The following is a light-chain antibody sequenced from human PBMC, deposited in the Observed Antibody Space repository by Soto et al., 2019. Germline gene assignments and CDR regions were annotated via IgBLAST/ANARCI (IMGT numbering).Light chain of an antibody. CDR3: HQYGSSPSYT. Sequence: EIVLTQSPGTLSLSPGERATLSCRASQSASSSYLAWYQQKPGQAPRLLIYGASSRATGIPDRFSGSGSGTDFTLTISRLEPEDFALYYCHQYGSSPSYTFGQGTKLEIK. CDR2: GAS. J-gene: IGKJ2*01. CDR1: QSASSSY. V-gene: IGKV3-20*01.